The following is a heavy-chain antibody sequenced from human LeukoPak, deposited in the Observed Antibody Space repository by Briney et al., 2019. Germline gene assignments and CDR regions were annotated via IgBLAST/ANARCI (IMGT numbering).Heavy chain of an antibody. CDR3: ARSLSSGWYGDY. CDR1: GGAIRSYY. CDR2: IHYSGST. J-gene: IGHJ4*02. D-gene: IGHD6-19*01. Sequence: SETLSLTCTVSGGAIRSYYWSWIRHPPGKGLEWIGYIHYSGSTNYNPSLKSRVTISVDTSKNQFSLKVTSVTAADTAVYYCARSLSSGWYGDYWGQGTLVTVSS. V-gene: IGHV4-59*01.